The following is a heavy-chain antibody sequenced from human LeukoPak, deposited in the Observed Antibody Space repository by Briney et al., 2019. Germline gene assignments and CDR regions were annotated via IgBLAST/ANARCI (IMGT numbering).Heavy chain of an antibody. D-gene: IGHD6-13*01. CDR3: ARVDTSSWSPYDY. CDR2: INTNTGSP. CDR1: GYTFTRYE. Sequence: ASVKVSCKTSGYTFTRYEINWVRRAPGQGLEWMGWINTNTGSPTYAQGFTGRFVFSLDTSVSTAYLQISSLKAEDSAVYYCARVDTSSWSPYDYWGQGTLVTVSS. J-gene: IGHJ4*02. V-gene: IGHV7-4-1*02.